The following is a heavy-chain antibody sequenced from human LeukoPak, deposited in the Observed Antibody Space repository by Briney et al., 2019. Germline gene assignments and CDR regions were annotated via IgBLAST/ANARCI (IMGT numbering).Heavy chain of an antibody. CDR1: GFTVSSNY. CDR2: IYSGGST. D-gene: IGHD6-19*01. CDR3: ASEAVAAPGY. J-gene: IGHJ4*02. Sequence: GGSLRLSCAVSGFTVSSNYMSWVRQAPGKGLEWVSVIYSGGSTYYADSVKGRFTISRDNSKNTLYLRMNSLRAEDTAVYYCASEAVAAPGYWGQGTLVTVSS. V-gene: IGHV3-66*02.